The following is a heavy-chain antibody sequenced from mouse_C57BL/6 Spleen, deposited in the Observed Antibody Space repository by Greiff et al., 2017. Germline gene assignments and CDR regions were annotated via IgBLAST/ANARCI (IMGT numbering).Heavy chain of an antibody. V-gene: IGHV1-52*01. CDR2: IDPSDSET. Sequence: QVQLQQPGAELVRPGSSVKLSCKASGYTFTSYWMHWVKQRPIQGLEWIGNIDPSDSETHYNQKFKDKATLTVDKSSSTAYMQLSSLTSEDSAGYYCAREGYDYGFAYWGQGTLVTVSA. CDR3: AREGYDYGFAY. J-gene: IGHJ3*01. D-gene: IGHD2-4*01. CDR1: GYTFTSYW.